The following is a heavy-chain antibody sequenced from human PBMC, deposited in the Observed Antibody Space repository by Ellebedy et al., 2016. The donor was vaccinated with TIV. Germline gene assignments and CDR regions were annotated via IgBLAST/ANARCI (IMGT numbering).Heavy chain of an antibody. Sequence: AASVKVSCKASGYTFTSYDINWVRQATGQGLEWMGWVTPNSGNTGYAQKFQGRVTMTRNISISTAFLELSSLRSDDTAVYYCARGSFGPYWGQGTLVTVSS. CDR1: GYTFTSYD. J-gene: IGHJ4*02. V-gene: IGHV1-8*01. CDR3: ARGSFGPY. CDR2: VTPNSGNT. D-gene: IGHD3-10*01.